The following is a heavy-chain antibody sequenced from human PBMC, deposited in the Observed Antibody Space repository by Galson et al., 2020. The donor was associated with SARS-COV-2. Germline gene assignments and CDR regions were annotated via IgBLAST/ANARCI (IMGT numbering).Heavy chain of an antibody. J-gene: IGHJ3*02. CDR2: IIPIFGTA. V-gene: IGHV1-69*13. CDR1: GGTFSSYA. D-gene: IGHD3-10*01. Sequence: SVKVSCKASGGTFSSYAISWVRQAPGQGLEWMGGIIPIFGTANYAQKFQGRVTITADESTSTAYMELSSLRSEDTAVYYCAREWWRGSGSYPTFDAFDIWGQGTMVTVSS. CDR3: AREWWRGSGSYPTFDAFDI.